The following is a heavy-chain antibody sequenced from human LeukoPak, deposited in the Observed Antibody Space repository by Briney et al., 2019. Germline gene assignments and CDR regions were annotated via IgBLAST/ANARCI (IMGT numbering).Heavy chain of an antibody. D-gene: IGHD5-18*01. Sequence: ASVKVSCKASGYTFTGYYMHWVRQAPGQGLEWMGWINPNSGGTNYAQKFQGRVTMTRDTSISTAYMELSSLRSEDTAVYYCARERGYSYGYSPLDYWGQGTLVTVSS. V-gene: IGHV1-2*02. J-gene: IGHJ4*02. CDR2: INPNSGGT. CDR3: ARERGYSYGYSPLDY. CDR1: GYTFTGYY.